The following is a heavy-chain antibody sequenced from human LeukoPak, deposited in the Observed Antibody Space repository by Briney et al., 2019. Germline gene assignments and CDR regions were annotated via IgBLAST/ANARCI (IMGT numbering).Heavy chain of an antibody. D-gene: IGHD3-10*01. CDR2: IIPILGIA. J-gene: IGHJ3*02. CDR1: GGTFSSYA. Sequence: GSSVKVSCKASGGTFSSYAISWVRQAPGQGLEWMGRIIPILGIANYAQKFQGRVTITADKSTSTAYMELSSLRSDDTAVYYCASRGFGEEDAFDIWGQGTMVTVSS. V-gene: IGHV1-69*04. CDR3: ASRGFGEEDAFDI.